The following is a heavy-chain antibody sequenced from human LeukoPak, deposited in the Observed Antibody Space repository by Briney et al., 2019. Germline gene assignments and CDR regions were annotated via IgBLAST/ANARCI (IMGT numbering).Heavy chain of an antibody. CDR1: RGPVRNYF. V-gene: IGHV4-59*02. CDR3: ARGYSTSWYYFDY. J-gene: IGHJ4*02. CDR2: IYYSGST. D-gene: IGHD6-13*01. Sequence: SETLSLTCTVSRGPVRNYFWSWIRPPPGKALEWIGYIYYSGSTNYNPSLKGRGTISVDTSKNHFSLKLSSVTAADTAVYYCARGYSTSWYYFDYWGQGTLVTVSS.